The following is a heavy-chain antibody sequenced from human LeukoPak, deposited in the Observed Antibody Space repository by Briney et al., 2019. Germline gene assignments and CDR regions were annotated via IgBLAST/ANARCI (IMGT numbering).Heavy chain of an antibody. CDR3: AIPIGSVYCSGGSCYAQSFDY. CDR2: INRDGRST. V-gene: IGHV3-74*01. CDR1: GFTFSRYA. Sequence: QPGGSLRLSCAASGFTFSRYAMSWVRQAPGKGLVWVSRINRDGRSTSYADSVKGRFTISRDNAKNTVYLQMNSLRAEDTAVYYCAIPIGSVYCSGGSCYAQSFDYWGQGTLVTVSS. J-gene: IGHJ4*02. D-gene: IGHD2-15*01.